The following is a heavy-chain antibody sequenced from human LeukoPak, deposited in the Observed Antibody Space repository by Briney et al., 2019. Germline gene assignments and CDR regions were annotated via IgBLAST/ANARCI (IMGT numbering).Heavy chain of an antibody. CDR1: GFIFSSHQ. J-gene: IGHJ4*02. CDR2: ISGSGSTT. CDR3: ARGAASGWSKDY. V-gene: IGHV3-48*03. D-gene: IGHD6-19*01. Sequence: PGGSLRLSGAASGFIFSSHQMNWVRQAPGKGLEWVSFISGSGSTTYFADSVKGRFTISRDNDRNSLYLQMNRLRAEDTAASYCARGAASGWSKDYWGQGTMVTVSS.